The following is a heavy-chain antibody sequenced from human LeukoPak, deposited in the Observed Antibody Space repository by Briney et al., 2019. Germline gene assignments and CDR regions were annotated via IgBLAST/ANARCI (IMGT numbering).Heavy chain of an antibody. D-gene: IGHD3-10*01. CDR3: ARGFSPYYGSGSYNYYYYMDV. CDR2: INPNSGGT. V-gene: IGHV1-2*02. J-gene: IGHJ6*03. Sequence: ASVKVSCKASGYTFTGYYMHWVRQAPGQGLEWMGWINPNSGGTNYAQKFQGRVTMTRNTSISTAYMELSSLRSEDTAVYYCARGFSPYYGSGSYNYYYYMDVWGKGTTVTISS. CDR1: GYTFTGYY.